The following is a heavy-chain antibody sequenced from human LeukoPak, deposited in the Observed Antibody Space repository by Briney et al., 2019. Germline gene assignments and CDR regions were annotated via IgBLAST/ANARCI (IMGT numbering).Heavy chain of an antibody. CDR1: GGSISSYY. J-gene: IGHJ4*02. V-gene: IGHV4-59*08. CDR2: IYYSGSI. Sequence: SETLSLTCTVSGGSISSYYWSWIRQPPGKGLEWIGYIYYSGSINYNPSLKSRVTISVDTSKNQFSLKLRSVTAADTAVYYCARYSGSCSGFDYWGQGTLVTVSS. CDR3: ARYSGSCSGFDY. D-gene: IGHD1-26*01.